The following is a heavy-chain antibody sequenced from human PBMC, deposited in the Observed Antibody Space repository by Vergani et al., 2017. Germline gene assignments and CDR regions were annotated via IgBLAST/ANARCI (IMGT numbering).Heavy chain of an antibody. D-gene: IGHD1-26*01. CDR3: VKDAGSYENFFDS. CDR2: LTGGGGST. J-gene: IGHJ4*02. Sequence: EVQLLESGGSLKQPGGSVRLSCAASGFTFSTYAMHWVRQAPGKGLEWVSALTGGGGSTYYADSFKGLFIISRDNSRDTLYLQMNSLSPEDTATYYCVKDAGSYENFFDSWGQGTLVTVSS. CDR1: GFTFSTYA. V-gene: IGHV3-23*01.